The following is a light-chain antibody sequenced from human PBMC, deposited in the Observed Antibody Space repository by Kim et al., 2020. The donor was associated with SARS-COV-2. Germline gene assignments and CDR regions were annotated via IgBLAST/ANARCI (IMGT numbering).Light chain of an antibody. J-gene: IGKJ4*01. CDR1: QSISSN. CDR2: GAS. V-gene: IGKV3-15*01. CDR3: QQYNNWPLT. Sequence: VSPGERATLSCRASQSISSNLAWYQHKPGQAPRLLIHGASTSATDSPARFSGSGSGTEFTLTMSSLQSEDFAIYYCQQYNNWPLTFGGGTKVDIK.